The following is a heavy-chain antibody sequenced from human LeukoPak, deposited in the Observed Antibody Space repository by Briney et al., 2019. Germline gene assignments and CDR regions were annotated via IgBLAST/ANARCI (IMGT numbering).Heavy chain of an antibody. CDR1: DGSISSRSFF. Sequence: SQTLSLTCTVPDGSISSRSFFWAWIRQPAGKGLEWIGHIFTTGFTNYNPSLRSRVTISMDVSKDQFSLRLTSVTAEDTAVYYCARGTQAWFYFDYWGQGPLATVSS. CDR2: IFTTGFT. V-gene: IGHV4-61*09. J-gene: IGHJ4*02. CDR3: ARGTQAWFYFDY. D-gene: IGHD3-9*01.